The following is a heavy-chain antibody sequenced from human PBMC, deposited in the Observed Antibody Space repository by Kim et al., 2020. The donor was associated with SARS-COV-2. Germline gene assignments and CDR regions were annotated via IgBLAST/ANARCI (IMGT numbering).Heavy chain of an antibody. J-gene: IGHJ4*02. Sequence: AQEFQGRVTITADESTSTAYMELSSLRSEDTAVYYCARDRGSSAGTDFDYWGQGTLVTVSS. V-gene: IGHV1-69*01. CDR3: ARDRGSSAGTDFDY. D-gene: IGHD6-6*01.